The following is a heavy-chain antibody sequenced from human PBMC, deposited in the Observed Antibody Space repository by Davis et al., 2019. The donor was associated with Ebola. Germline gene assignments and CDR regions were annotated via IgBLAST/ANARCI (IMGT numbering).Heavy chain of an antibody. J-gene: IGHJ2*01. CDR1: GYTFTDHY. CDR2: FNPSNGGT. V-gene: IGHV1-2*06. Sequence: AASVKVSCKASGYTFTDHYIHWVRQAPGQGLEWMGRFNPSNGGTYSAQKFQGRVTMTRDTSISTAYMELSRLTSDDTAVFYCASQPFTGDVSWFFDLWGRGTLVTVSS. CDR3: ASQPFTGDVSWFFDL. D-gene: IGHD7-27*01.